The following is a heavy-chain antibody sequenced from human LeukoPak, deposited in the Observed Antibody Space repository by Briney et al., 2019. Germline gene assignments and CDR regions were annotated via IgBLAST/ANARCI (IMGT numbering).Heavy chain of an antibody. CDR3: AREYSTPGGYYYGMDV. CDR1: GGSFSGYY. D-gene: IGHD6-6*01. V-gene: IGHV4-34*01. J-gene: IGHJ6*02. Sequence: SETLSLTCAVYGGSFSGYYWSWIRQPPGKGLEWIGEINHSGSTNYNPSLKSRVTISVDTSKNQFSLKLSSVTAADTAVYYCAREYSTPGGYYYGMDVWGQGTTVTVSS. CDR2: INHSGST.